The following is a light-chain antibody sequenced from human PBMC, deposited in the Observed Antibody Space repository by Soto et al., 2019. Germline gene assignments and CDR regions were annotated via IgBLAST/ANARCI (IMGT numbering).Light chain of an antibody. Sequence: EIGLTQSPGTLSLSPGERDTLSCRASQSVSNNYLAWYQQKPGQAPRLLIYGASNRATGIPDRFSGSGSGTDFTLTISRLEPEDFAVYYCQQYGSSGTFGQGTKVDI. CDR2: GAS. J-gene: IGKJ1*01. V-gene: IGKV3-20*01. CDR3: QQYGSSGT. CDR1: QSVSNNY.